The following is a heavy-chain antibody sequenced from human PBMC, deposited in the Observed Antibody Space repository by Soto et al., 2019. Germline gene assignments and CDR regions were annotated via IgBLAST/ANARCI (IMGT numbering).Heavy chain of an antibody. CDR1: GFTFSSYG. CDR3: ATGFSIAADRDY. V-gene: IGHV3-33*01. CDR2: IWYDGSNK. Sequence: QVQLVESGGGVVQPGRSLRLSCAASGFTFSSYGMHWVRQAPGKGLEWVAVIWYDGSNKYYADSVKGRFTISRDNSKNTLYLPMNSLRAEDTAVYYCATGFSIAADRDYWGQGTLVTVSS. D-gene: IGHD6-13*01. J-gene: IGHJ4*02.